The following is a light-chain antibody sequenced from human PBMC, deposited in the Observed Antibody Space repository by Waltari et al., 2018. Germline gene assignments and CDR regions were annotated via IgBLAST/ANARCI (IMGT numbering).Light chain of an antibody. CDR3: SSYTSSSTLV. Sequence: QSPLTQPAPGPASPGQSSTIPRPGTSRYFGGCTYLSWYQQHPGKAPKLMIYEVSNRPSGVSNRFSGSKSGNTASLTISGLQAEDEADDYCSSYTSSSTLVFGGGTKLTVL. J-gene: IGLJ2*01. CDR2: EVS. V-gene: IGLV2-14*01. CDR1: SRYFGGCTY.